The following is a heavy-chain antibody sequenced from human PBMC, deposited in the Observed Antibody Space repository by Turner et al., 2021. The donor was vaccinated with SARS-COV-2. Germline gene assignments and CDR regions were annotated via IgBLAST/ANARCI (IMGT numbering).Heavy chain of an antibody. V-gene: IGHV1-18*01. CDR3: AREGIAGFDY. CDR1: GYTFTSYG. D-gene: IGHD2-21*01. Sequence: QVQLVQSGAEVKKPGASVKVSCKASGYTFTSYGISWVRQAPGQGLEWMGWISPYNGNTNYAQKLRGRVTMTTDTSTRTAYRERSGLRSDDTGVYYWAREGIAGFDYWGQGTLVTVSS. CDR2: ISPYNGNT. J-gene: IGHJ4*02.